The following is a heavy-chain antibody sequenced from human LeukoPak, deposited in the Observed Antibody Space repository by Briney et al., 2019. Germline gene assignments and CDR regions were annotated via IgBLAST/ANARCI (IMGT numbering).Heavy chain of an antibody. CDR2: ISSSSSYI. V-gene: IGHV3-21*01. Sequence: PGGSLRLSCAASGFTFSNAWMNWVRQAPGKGLEWVSSISSSSSYIYYADSVKGRFTISRDNAKNSLYLQMNSLRAEDTAVYHCARDLGGYCSSTSCYGNWFDPWGQGTLVTVSS. CDR1: GFTFSNAW. D-gene: IGHD2-2*01. CDR3: ARDLGGYCSSTSCYGNWFDP. J-gene: IGHJ5*02.